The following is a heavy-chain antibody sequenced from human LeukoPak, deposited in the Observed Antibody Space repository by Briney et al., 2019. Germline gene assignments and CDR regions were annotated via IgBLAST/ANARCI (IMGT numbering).Heavy chain of an antibody. Sequence: GGSLRLSCVASGFTFSSNAMSWVRQAPGMGPDWVSSITFSGSSTDYADSVKGRFTISRDNSKNTLYLQMNSLRAEDTALYYCARDSYYYDSSGFGYWGQGTLVTVSS. J-gene: IGHJ4*02. D-gene: IGHD3-22*01. CDR1: GFTFSSNA. V-gene: IGHV3-23*01. CDR2: ITFSGSST. CDR3: ARDSYYYDSSGFGY.